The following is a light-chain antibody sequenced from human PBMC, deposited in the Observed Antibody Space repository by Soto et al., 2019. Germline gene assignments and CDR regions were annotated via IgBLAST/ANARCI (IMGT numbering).Light chain of an antibody. Sequence: EIVLTQSPATLSLSPGERATLSCRASQSVNSYLAWYQQKPGQAPRFLISGASNRATGITARFSGSGSGTDFTLTISTPEPEDFAGYYCQQLSNLPRTFGQGTKVEIK. CDR3: QQLSNLPRT. CDR2: GAS. CDR1: QSVNSY. J-gene: IGKJ1*01. V-gene: IGKV3-11*01.